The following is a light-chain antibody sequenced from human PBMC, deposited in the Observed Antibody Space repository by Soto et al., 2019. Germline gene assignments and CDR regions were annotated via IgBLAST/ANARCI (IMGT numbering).Light chain of an antibody. CDR2: EVN. J-gene: IGLJ2*01. CDR1: SSDVGGYNY. CDR3: SSYAGSYTVV. Sequence: QSALPQPPSASGSPGQSVTISCTGTSSDVGGYNYVSWYQQHPGKAPKLMIYEVNKRPSGVPDRFSGSKSGNTASLTVSGLQTEDEADYYCSSYAGSYTVVFGGGTKLTVL. V-gene: IGLV2-8*01.